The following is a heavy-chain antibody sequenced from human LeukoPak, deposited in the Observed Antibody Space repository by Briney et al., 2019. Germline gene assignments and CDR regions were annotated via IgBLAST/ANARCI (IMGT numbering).Heavy chain of an antibody. CDR1: GFTFSSYE. V-gene: IGHV3-48*03. CDR3: ARDQYYDFWSGPNAFDY. CDR2: ISSSGSTI. Sequence: GGSLRLSCAASGFTFSSYEMNWVRQAPGKGLECVSYISSSGSTIYYADSVKGRFTISRDNAKNSLYLQMNSLRAEDTAVYYCARDQYYDFWSGPNAFDYWGQGTLVTVSS. D-gene: IGHD3-3*01. J-gene: IGHJ4*02.